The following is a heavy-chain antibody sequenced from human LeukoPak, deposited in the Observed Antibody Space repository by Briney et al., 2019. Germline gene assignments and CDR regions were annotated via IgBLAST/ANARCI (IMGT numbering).Heavy chain of an antibody. Sequence: PGGSLRLSCAASGFTFSNYAMSWVRQAPGKGLEWVSGISGSGGTTSYPDSVKGRFTISRDNSKNTLHLQMTNLRADDTAVYYCAKSGGITIFGLVDYWGQGTLVTVSS. CDR2: ISGSGGTT. V-gene: IGHV3-23*01. CDR1: GFTFSNYA. CDR3: AKSGGITIFGLVDY. D-gene: IGHD3-3*01. J-gene: IGHJ4*02.